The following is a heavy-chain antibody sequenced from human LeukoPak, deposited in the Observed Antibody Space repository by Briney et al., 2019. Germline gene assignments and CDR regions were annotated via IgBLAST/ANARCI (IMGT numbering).Heavy chain of an antibody. Sequence: GGSLRLSCAPSGFTFSSYWMSWVRQAPGKRLEWVANMNIDGSEKYYADSVKGRFSISRDNARNSVYLQMASLRVEDTAVYYCARDPVEWELLLDYWGQGTLVTVSS. CDR3: ARDPVEWELLLDY. J-gene: IGHJ4*02. CDR2: MNIDGSEK. CDR1: GFTFSSYW. V-gene: IGHV3-7*01. D-gene: IGHD1-26*01.